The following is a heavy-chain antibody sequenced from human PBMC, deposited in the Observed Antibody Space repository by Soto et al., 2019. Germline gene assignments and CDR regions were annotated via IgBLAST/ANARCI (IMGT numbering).Heavy chain of an antibody. Sequence: EVQLVESGGGLVQPGRSLRLSCAASGFTFDDYAMHWVRQAPGKGLEWVSGISWNSGSIGYADSVKGRFTISRDNAKNYRYLQMNSLRAEDTALYYCAKCGGDCRVSDKGLYYGMDVWGQGPTVTVSS. D-gene: IGHD2-21*02. CDR3: AKCGGDCRVSDKGLYYGMDV. CDR2: ISWNSGSI. V-gene: IGHV3-9*01. CDR1: GFTFDDYA. J-gene: IGHJ6*02.